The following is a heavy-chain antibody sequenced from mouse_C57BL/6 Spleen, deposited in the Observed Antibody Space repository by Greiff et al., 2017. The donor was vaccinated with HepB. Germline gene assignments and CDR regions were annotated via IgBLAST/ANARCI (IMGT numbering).Heavy chain of an antibody. V-gene: IGHV1-78*01. D-gene: IGHD3-2*02. Sequence: VQLQQSDAELVKPGASVKISCKVSGYTFTDHTIHWMKQRPDQGLEWIGYIYPRAGSTKYNEKFKGKATLTADKSSSTAYMQLTSLTSEDSAVYFFARGYSSGYGFAYWGQVTLVTVSA. CDR2: IYPRAGST. CDR1: GYTFTDHT. CDR3: ARGYSSGYGFAY. J-gene: IGHJ3*01.